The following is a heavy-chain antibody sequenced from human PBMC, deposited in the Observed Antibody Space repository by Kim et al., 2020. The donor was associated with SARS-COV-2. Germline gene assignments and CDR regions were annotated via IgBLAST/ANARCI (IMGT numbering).Heavy chain of an antibody. CDR3: ARRLDSSSWYSAPDLYYYGMDV. CDR2: IYYSGRT. D-gene: IGHD6-13*01. V-gene: IGHV4-39*01. CDR1: GGSISSSSYY. J-gene: IGHJ6*02. Sequence: SETLSLTCTVSGGSISSSSYYWGWIRQPPGKGLEWIGSIYYSGRTYYNPSLKSRVTISVDTSKNQFSLKLSSVTAADTAVYYCARRLDSSSWYSAPDLYYYGMDVWGQGTTVTVSS.